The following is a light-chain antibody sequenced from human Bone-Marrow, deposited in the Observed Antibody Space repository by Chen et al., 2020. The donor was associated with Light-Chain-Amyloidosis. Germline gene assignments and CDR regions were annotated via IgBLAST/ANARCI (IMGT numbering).Light chain of an antibody. CDR3: QVWDRSSDRPV. J-gene: IGLJ3*02. CDR2: DDS. V-gene: IGLV3-21*02. Sequence: SYVLTQPSSVSVAPGQTATIACGGNNIGSTSVHWYQQTPGQAPLLVVYDDSDRPSGIPERLSGSNSGNMATLTISRVEAGDEADYYRQVWDRSSDRPVFGGGTKLTVL. CDR1: NIGSTS.